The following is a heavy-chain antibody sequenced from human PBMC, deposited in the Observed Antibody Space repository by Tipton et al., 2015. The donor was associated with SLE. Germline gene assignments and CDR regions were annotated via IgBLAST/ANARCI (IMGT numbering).Heavy chain of an antibody. CDR2: VYYSGTT. J-gene: IGHJ2*01. V-gene: IGHV4-59*01. Sequence: TLSLTCTVSGSSITAYYWTWIRQPPGKGLEWIGYVYYSGTTNYNPSLKSRVTISVDTSKNQFSLKLSSVTAADTAMYYCAKADGVVGGQVPYWYFDLWGRGTLVTVSS. CDR3: AKADGVVGGQVPYWYFDL. CDR1: GSSITAYY. D-gene: IGHD2-21*01.